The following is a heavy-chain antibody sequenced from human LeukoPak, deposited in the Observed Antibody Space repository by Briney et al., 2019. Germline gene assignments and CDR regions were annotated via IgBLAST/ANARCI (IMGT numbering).Heavy chain of an antibody. D-gene: IGHD5-18*01. CDR3: TREDRYSYGLFDY. J-gene: IGHJ4*02. CDR1: GFTFGDYA. V-gene: IGHV3-49*03. CDR2: ISSKAYGGTT. Sequence: PGGSLRLSCTASGFTFGDYAMSWFRQAPGKGLEWVGFISSKAYGGTTEYAASVKGRFTISRDDSKSLAYLKMNSLKTEDRAVYYCTREDRYSYGLFDYWGQGTLVTVSS.